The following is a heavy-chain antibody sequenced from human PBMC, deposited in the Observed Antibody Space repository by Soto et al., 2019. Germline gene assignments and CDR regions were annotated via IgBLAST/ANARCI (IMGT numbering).Heavy chain of an antibody. CDR3: ARARWFGELSYFDY. CDR2: ISGRGVTT. D-gene: IGHD3-10*01. V-gene: IGHV3-23*01. Sequence: GGSLRLSCAASGFTFSNHAMSWVRQAPGKGLEWVSAISGRGVTTYYADSVKGRFTISRDNAKNSLYLQMNSLRAEDTAVYYCARARWFGELSYFDYWGQGTLVTVSS. J-gene: IGHJ4*02. CDR1: GFTFSNHA.